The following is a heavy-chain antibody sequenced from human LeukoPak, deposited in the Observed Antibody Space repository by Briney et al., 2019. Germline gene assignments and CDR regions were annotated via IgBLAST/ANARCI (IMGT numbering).Heavy chain of an antibody. V-gene: IGHV3-30*02. CDR2: IRSDGSNK. D-gene: IGHD3-9*01. J-gene: IGHJ4*02. Sequence: GGSLRLSCAASGFTFSSYGMHWVRKAPGKGLEWVAFIRSDGSNKYYADSVKGRFTISRDNAKNSLYLQMNSLRAEDTAVYYCAKQTLYDILTGYDYWGQGTLVTVSS. CDR1: GFTFSSYG. CDR3: AKQTLYDILTGYDY.